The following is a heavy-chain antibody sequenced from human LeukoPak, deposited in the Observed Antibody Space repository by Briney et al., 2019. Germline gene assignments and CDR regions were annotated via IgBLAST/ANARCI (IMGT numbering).Heavy chain of an antibody. CDR3: ARDRDCITMIQKALRMIVVVTEDPRCDY. Sequence: GASVKVSCKASGYTFTSYGISWVRQAPGQGLEWMGWISAYNGNTNYAQKLQGRVTMTTDTSTSTAYMELRSLRSDDTAVCYCARDRDCITMIQKALRMIVVVTEDPRCDYWGQGTLVTVSS. D-gene: IGHD3-22*01. CDR2: ISAYNGNT. J-gene: IGHJ4*02. V-gene: IGHV1-18*01. CDR1: GYTFTSYG.